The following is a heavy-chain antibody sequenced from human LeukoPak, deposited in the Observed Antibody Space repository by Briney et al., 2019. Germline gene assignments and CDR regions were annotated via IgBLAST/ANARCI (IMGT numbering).Heavy chain of an antibody. J-gene: IGHJ4*02. Sequence: GGSLRLSCAASGFTFSSYAMSWVRQAPGKGLEWVSAISGSGGSTYYADSVKGRFTISRDSSKNTLYLKMNSLRAEDTAVSYCAKRGAMHCYWCQGTLVIVSS. CDR1: GFTFSSYA. V-gene: IGHV3-23*01. CDR3: AKRGAMHCY. D-gene: IGHD2-2*01. CDR2: ISGSGGST.